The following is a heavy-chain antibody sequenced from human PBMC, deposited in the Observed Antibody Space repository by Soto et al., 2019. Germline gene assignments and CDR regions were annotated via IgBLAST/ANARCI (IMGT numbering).Heavy chain of an antibody. D-gene: IGHD5-18*01. CDR3: AKGEQLWDPFDY. CDR1: GLAFNNYA. Sequence: AQLLESGGGLVQPGGSLRLSCVASGLAFNNYAMSWVRQAPGKGLEWVSIISASGYSAYYGGAVKGRFTTSRDNSKSTLYLQMNRLRADDTAVYYCAKGEQLWDPFDYWGQGTLVTVSS. J-gene: IGHJ4*02. V-gene: IGHV3-23*01. CDR2: ISASGYSA.